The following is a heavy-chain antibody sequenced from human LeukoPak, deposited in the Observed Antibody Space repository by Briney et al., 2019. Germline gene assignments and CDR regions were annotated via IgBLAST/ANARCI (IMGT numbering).Heavy chain of an antibody. CDR3: ARRYYYYYYMDV. V-gene: IGHV1-8*01. CDR1: GYTFTSYD. J-gene: IGHJ6*03. Sequence: GASVKVSCKASGYTFTSYDINWVRQATGQGLEWMGWMNPNSGNTGYAQKFQGRVTMTRNTSISTAYMELSSLRSEDTAVYYCARRYYYYYYMDVWGKGITVTVSS. CDR2: MNPNSGNT.